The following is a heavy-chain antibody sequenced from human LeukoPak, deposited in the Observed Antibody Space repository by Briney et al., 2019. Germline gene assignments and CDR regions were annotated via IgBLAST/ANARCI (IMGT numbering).Heavy chain of an antibody. CDR2: IKQDESEK. V-gene: IGHV3-7*01. CDR1: GFTFSSDG. J-gene: IGHJ4*02. Sequence: PGGSLRLSCAASGFTFSSDGMSWVRQAPGQGLEWVANIKQDESEKFYVDSLKGRFTISRDNAKNSLYLQMNSLSPRDTAMYYCARAPIVVVPARRPTYFHFWGQGALATVSS. D-gene: IGHD2-2*01. CDR3: ARAPIVVVPARRPTYFHF.